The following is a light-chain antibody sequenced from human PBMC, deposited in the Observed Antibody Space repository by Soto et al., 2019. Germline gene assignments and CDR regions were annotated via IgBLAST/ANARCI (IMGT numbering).Light chain of an antibody. CDR1: SSDVGHPYNY. J-gene: IGLJ3*02. CDR3: MSYIDSIRTHWV. V-gene: IGLV2-14*03. CDR2: KVT. Sequence: QSALTQPASVSGSPGQSITISCTGTSSDVGHPYNYVSWYQQYPSKAPKLLIFKVTNRPSGISGRFSGSKSGNTASLTISGLQAQDEADYYCMSYIDSIRTHWVLGGGTKLTVL.